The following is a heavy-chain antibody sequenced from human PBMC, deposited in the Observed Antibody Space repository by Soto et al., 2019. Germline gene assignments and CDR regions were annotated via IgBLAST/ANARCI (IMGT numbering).Heavy chain of an antibody. Sequence: GGSLRLSCAASGFTFSNAWMNWVRQAPGKGLEWVGRIKSKTDGGTTDYAAPVKGRFTISRDDSKNTLYLQMNSLKTEDTAVYYCTTDSGTSSVGGYYYYYYGMDVWGQGTTVTVSS. V-gene: IGHV3-15*07. CDR1: GFTFSNAW. D-gene: IGHD2-2*01. CDR2: IKSKTDGGTT. J-gene: IGHJ6*02. CDR3: TTDSGTSSVGGYYYYYYGMDV.